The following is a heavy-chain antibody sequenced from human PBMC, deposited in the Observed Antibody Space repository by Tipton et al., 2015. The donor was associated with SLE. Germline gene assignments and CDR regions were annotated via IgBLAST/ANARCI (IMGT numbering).Heavy chain of an antibody. CDR3: ARLVTLSRILD. CDR2: VNHSGNT. CDR1: GGSFSGYY. V-gene: IGHV4-34*01. D-gene: IGHD2-21*02. J-gene: IGHJ4*02. Sequence: TLSLTCAVYGGSFSGYYWSWIRQPPGKGLEWIGEVNHSGNTNYNPSLKSRVTIFVDTSKNQFSLRVSSVTAADTAMYYCARLVTLSRILDWGQGFLVTVSS.